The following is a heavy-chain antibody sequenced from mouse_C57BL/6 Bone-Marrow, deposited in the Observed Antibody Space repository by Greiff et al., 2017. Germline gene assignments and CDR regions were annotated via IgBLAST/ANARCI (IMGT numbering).Heavy chain of an antibody. CDR3: ARNAGLFYGSSYAMDY. Sequence: QVQLKQSGPGLVQPSQSLSITCTVSGFSLTSYGVHWVRQSPGKGLEWLGVIWSGGSTDYNAAFISRLSISKDNSKSRVFFKMNSLQADDTAIYYCARNAGLFYGSSYAMDYWGRNLSHRLL. J-gene: IGHJ4*01. CDR1: GFSLTSYG. V-gene: IGHV2-2*01. CDR2: IWSGGST. D-gene: IGHD1-1*01.